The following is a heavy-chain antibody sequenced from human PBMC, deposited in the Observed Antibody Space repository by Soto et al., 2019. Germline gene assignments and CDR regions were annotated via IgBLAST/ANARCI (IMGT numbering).Heavy chain of an antibody. CDR1: ARSITRGGDY. CDR2: IYYSGTT. Sequence: TLSLTCTVSARSITRGGDYWNWIRHHPGKGLEWIGYIYYSGTTDYNPTLKSRATIAVDTPKNQFSLTLSALTAPATSVYYCARVVSTMVRGVITRGRDYYYYLDVWGKGTTVTVSS. D-gene: IGHD3-10*01. CDR3: ARVVSTMVRGVITRGRDYYYYLDV. J-gene: IGHJ6*03. V-gene: IGHV4-31*03.